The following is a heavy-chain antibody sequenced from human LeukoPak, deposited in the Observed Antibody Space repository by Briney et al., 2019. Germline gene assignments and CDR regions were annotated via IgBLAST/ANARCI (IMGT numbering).Heavy chain of an antibody. CDR3: AKVVLPSAMINYFDP. V-gene: IGHV3-23*01. CDR2: ISGSGGST. Sequence: GGSLRLSCAASGFTFSSYAMSWVRQAPGKGLEWVSLISGSGGSTYYADSMKGRFTISRDNSKNTVYLQMNSLRVEDTAIYYCAKVVLPSAMINYFDPWGQGTLVTVSS. CDR1: GFTFSSYA. J-gene: IGHJ5*02. D-gene: IGHD2-2*01.